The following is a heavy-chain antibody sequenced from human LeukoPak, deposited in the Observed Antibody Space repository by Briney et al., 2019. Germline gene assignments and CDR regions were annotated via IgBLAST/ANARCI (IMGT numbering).Heavy chain of an antibody. CDR3: ARDSGGVVVTADAFDI. D-gene: IGHD2-21*02. CDR1: GGTFSSYA. CDR2: IIPILGIA. V-gene: IGHV1-69*04. J-gene: IGHJ3*02. Sequence: SVKVSCKASGGTFSSYAISWVRQAPGQGLEWMGRIIPILGIANYAQKFQGRVTITADKSSSTAYMELSSLRSEDTAVYYCARDSGGVVVTADAFDIWGQGTMVTVSS.